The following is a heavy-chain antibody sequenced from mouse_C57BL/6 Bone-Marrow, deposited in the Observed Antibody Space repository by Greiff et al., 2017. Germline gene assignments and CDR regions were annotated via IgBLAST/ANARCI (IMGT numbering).Heavy chain of an antibody. D-gene: IGHD2-2*01. CDR2: IYPGSGST. V-gene: IGHV1-55*01. CDR3: ARWLWYFDV. Sequence: QVQLQQPGAELVKPGASVKMSCKASGYTFTSYWLTWVKQRPGQGLAWIGDIYPGSGSTNYNEKFKSKATLTVDTSSSTAYMQLSSLPSEDAAVYYCARWLWYFDVWGTGTTVTVSS. CDR1: GYTFTSYW. J-gene: IGHJ1*03.